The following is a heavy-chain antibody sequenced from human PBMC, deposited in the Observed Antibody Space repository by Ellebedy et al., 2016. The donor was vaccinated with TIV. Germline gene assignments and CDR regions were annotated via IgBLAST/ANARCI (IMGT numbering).Heavy chain of an antibody. J-gene: IGHJ3*01. CDR1: GFSLKTSGVG. V-gene: IGHV2-5*02. CDR2: IYWDDDQ. Sequence: SGPTLVKPTQTLTLTCDFSGFSLKTSGVGVGWFREPPGKALEWLALIYWDDDQRFRPSLRGRLSIIKDTSKNQVVLTMSNLDPLDTGTYYCAHRRPNYCHGGRCFTLDAFDVWGQGTTVIVSS. D-gene: IGHD2-15*01. CDR3: AHRRPNYCHGGRCFTLDAFDV.